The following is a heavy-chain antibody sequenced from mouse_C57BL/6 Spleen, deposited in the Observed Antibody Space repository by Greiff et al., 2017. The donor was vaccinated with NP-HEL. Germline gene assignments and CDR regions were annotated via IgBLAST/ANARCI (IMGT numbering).Heavy chain of an antibody. CDR1: GYAFSSSW. CDR3: AKETAQATWAY. CDR2: IYPGDGDT. V-gene: IGHV1-82*01. J-gene: IGHJ3*01. D-gene: IGHD3-2*02. Sequence: VQLQQSGPELVKPGASVKISCKASGYAFSSSWMNWVKQRPGKGLEWIGRIYPGDGDTNYNGKFKGKATLTADKSSSTAYMQLSSLTSEDSAVYFCAKETAQATWAYWGHWTLVTVSA.